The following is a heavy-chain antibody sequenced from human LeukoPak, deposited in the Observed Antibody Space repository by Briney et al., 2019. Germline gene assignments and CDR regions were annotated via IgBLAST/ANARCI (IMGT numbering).Heavy chain of an antibody. CDR1: GFTFSSYA. V-gene: IGHV3-23*01. CDR3: AKDHEKEGTIDY. J-gene: IGHJ4*02. CDR2: ISGSGGST. Sequence: GGSLRLSCAASGFTFSSYAMSWVCQAPGKGLEWVSAISGSGGSTYYADSVKGRFTISRDNSKNTLYLQMNSLRAEDTAVYYCAKDHEKEGTIDYWGQGTLVTVSS.